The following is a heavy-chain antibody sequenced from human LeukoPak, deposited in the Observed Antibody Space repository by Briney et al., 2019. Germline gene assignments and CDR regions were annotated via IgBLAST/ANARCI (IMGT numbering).Heavy chain of an antibody. CDR3: AREYQLLTGYYGMDV. Sequence: GGSLRLSCAASGFTFSSYDMHWVRQATGKGLEWVSAIGTAGDTYYPGSVKGRFTISRESAKNSLYLQMNSLRAEDTAVYYCAREYQLLTGYYGMDVWGQGTTVTVSS. J-gene: IGHJ6*02. V-gene: IGHV3-13*01. CDR1: GFTFSSYD. CDR2: IGTAGDT. D-gene: IGHD2-2*01.